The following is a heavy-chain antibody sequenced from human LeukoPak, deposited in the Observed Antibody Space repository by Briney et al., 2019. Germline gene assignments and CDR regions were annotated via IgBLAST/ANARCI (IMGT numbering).Heavy chain of an antibody. D-gene: IGHD3-22*01. J-gene: IGHJ4*02. Sequence: ASVKVSCKASGGTFSSYAISWVRQAPGQGLEWMGRINPNSGGTNYAQKFQGRVTMTRDTSISTAYMELSRLRSDDTAVYYCARGGDYYDSSGYCAWGQGTLVTVSS. V-gene: IGHV1-2*06. CDR2: INPNSGGT. CDR1: GGTFSSYA. CDR3: ARGGDYYDSSGYCA.